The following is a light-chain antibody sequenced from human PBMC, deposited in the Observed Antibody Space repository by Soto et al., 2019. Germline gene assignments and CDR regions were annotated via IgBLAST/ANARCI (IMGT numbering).Light chain of an antibody. V-gene: IGLV2-14*03. Sequence: QSALTQPASVSGSPGQSITISCTGTSSDVGGYNFVSWYQQHPGKAPKFIIYDVRNRPSGVSNRFSGSRSGNTASLTISGLQAEDEDDYYCSSYTSSSTVIFVGGTKLTVL. J-gene: IGLJ2*01. CDR3: SSYTSSSTVI. CDR1: SSDVGGYNF. CDR2: DVR.